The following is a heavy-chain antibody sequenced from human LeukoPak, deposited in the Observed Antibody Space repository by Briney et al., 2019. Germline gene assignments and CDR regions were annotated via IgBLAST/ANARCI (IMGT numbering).Heavy chain of an antibody. CDR2: ISYDGSNK. CDR3: ARLESGPLDY. Sequence: GGSLRLSCAASGFTFSSYAMHWVRQAPGKGLEWVAVISYDGSNKYYADSVKGRFTISRDNAKNSLYLQMNSLRAEDTAVYYCARLESGPLDYWGQGTLVTVSS. J-gene: IGHJ4*02. D-gene: IGHD5-12*01. V-gene: IGHV3-30*04. CDR1: GFTFSSYA.